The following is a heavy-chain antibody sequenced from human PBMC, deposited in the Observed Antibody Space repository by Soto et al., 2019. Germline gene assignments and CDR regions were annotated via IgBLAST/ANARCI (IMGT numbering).Heavy chain of an antibody. CDR2: ISYEGSNE. V-gene: IGHV3-30*18. J-gene: IGHJ6*04. CDR1: RFSLSRYG. Sequence: LRRPCAAARFSLSRYGMHWVHQAPSKRLEWMAVISYEGSNEYYADSVRGRFTISRDNSKNTQYLQMNSLRAEDTAVYYCANQGRSDCPPNGYHYGIDVGHKRTRVT. D-gene: IGHD2-21*02. CDR3: ANQGRSDCPPNGYHYGIDV.